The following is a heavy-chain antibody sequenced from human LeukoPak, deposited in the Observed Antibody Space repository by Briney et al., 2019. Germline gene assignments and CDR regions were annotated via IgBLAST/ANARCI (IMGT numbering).Heavy chain of an antibody. V-gene: IGHV3-30-3*01. CDR2: ISYDGSNK. D-gene: IGHD2/OR15-2a*01. CDR3: ARGLIAFDFDY. CDR1: GFTFSSYA. J-gene: IGHJ4*02. Sequence: GGSLRLSCAASGFTFSSYAMHWVRQAPGKGLEWVAVISYDGSNKYYADSVKGRFTISRDNSKNTLYLQMNSLRAEDTAVYYCARGLIAFDFDYWGQGTLVTVSS.